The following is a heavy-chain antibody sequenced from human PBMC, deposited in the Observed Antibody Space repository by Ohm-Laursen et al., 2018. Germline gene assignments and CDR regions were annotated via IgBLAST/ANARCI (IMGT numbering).Heavy chain of an antibody. V-gene: IGHV3-30*18. Sequence: SLRLSCSASGFTFSSYGMHWVRQAPGKGLEWVAVISYDGSNKYYADSVKGRFTISRDNSKNTLYLQMNSLRAEDTAVYYCAKDLGSGWEYYYYYYGMDVWGQGTTVTVSS. D-gene: IGHD6-19*01. CDR2: ISYDGSNK. CDR1: GFTFSSYG. J-gene: IGHJ6*02. CDR3: AKDLGSGWEYYYYYYGMDV.